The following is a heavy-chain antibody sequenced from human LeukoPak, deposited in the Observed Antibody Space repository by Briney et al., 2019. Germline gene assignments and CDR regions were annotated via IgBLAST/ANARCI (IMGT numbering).Heavy chain of an antibody. Sequence: PSETLSLTCAVYGGSFSGYYWSWIRQPPGKGLDWIGEINYSGRTNYNPSLKSRVTISVDTSKNQFSLKLSSVTAADTAVYYCARLPYYDYVWGSYRYSRGGDYWGQGTLVTVSS. J-gene: IGHJ4*02. CDR1: GGSFSGYY. V-gene: IGHV4-34*01. CDR3: ARLPYYDYVWGSYRYSRGGDY. D-gene: IGHD3-16*02. CDR2: INYSGRT.